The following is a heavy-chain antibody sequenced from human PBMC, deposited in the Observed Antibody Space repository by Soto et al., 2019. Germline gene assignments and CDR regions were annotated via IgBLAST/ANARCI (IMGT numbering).Heavy chain of an antibody. CDR3: ARSFPLDFWSGYLNWFDP. CDR1: GYTFTSYA. Sequence: GASVKVSCKASGYTFTSYAMHWVRQAPGQRLEWMGWINAGNGNTKYSQKFQGRVTITRDTSASTAYMELSSLRFEDTAVYYCARSFPLDFWSGYLNWFDPWGQGTLVTVSS. CDR2: INAGNGNT. D-gene: IGHD3-3*01. J-gene: IGHJ5*02. V-gene: IGHV1-3*01.